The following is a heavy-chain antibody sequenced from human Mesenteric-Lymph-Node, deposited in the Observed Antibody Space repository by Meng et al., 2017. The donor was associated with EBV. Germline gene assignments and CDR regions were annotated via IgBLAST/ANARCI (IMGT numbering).Heavy chain of an antibody. CDR1: GGSFSGFY. D-gene: IGHD3-16*02. CDR2: INHSGFS. J-gene: IGHJ4*02. Sequence: QGVTALLQPSETLALHFAVYGGSFSGFYWPVIRQSPGSDREWIGEINHSGFSKYNPSLKSRLTISLDTSKNQVSLTLGSVTAADTAVYYCARIRSIWGTYQNYYFDSWGQGTLVTVSS. V-gene: IGHV4-34*01. CDR3: ARIRSIWGTYQNYYFDS.